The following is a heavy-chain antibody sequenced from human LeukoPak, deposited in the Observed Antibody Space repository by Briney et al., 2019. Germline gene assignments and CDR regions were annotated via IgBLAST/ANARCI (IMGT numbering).Heavy chain of an antibody. CDR1: AFSFSSFE. Sequence: PGGSLRLSSAPSAFSFSSFEINCVRQAAGNGMEWVSYISSSGSTIKYGDSVTGRFTISRGNAKNSLYLQMNSLRAEDTAVYYCAELGITMIGGVWGKGTTVTISS. D-gene: IGHD3-10*02. CDR3: AELGITMIGGV. V-gene: IGHV3-48*03. CDR2: ISSSGSTI. J-gene: IGHJ6*04.